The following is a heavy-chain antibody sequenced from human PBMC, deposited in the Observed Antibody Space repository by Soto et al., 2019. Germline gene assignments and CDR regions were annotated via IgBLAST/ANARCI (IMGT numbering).Heavy chain of an antibody. Sequence: GGSLRLSCAASGFTFSSYWMSWVRQVPGKRPEWVANIKGGGTERYYVDSVKGRFTISRDNTNNSLLLQMNSLRAEDTAVYYCARGYARSDYWGQGTLVTVSS. CDR1: GFTFSSYW. D-gene: IGHD2-2*01. J-gene: IGHJ4*02. CDR3: ARGYARSDY. CDR2: IKGGGTER. V-gene: IGHV3-7*03.